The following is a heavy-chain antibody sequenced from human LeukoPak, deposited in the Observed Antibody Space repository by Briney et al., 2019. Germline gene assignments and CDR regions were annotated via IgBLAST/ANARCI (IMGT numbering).Heavy chain of an antibody. CDR3: ARAPFTYDSSGDSFDI. J-gene: IGHJ3*02. CDR2: IYSGGST. CDR1: GFTVSSNY. V-gene: IGHV3-66*01. D-gene: IGHD3-22*01. Sequence: GGSLRLPCAASGFTVSSNYMSWVRQAPGKGLEWVSVIYSGGSTYYADSVKGRFTVSRDNSKNTLYLQMNSLRAEDTAGYYCARAPFTYDSSGDSFDIWGQGTMVTVSS.